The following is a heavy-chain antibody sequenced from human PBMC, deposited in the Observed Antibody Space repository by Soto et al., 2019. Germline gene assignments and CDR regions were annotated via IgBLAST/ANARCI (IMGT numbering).Heavy chain of an antibody. CDR3: AHRQLYNGAWNEGTFDY. CDR2: IYWDDDK. V-gene: IGHV2-5*02. Sequence: QITLKESGPTLVKPTQTLTLTCTFSGFSLTTRPVGVGWIRQPPGQALEWVALIYWDDDKRYNPSLKTRVTIPKDTYKNQVVLTMTNMDPVDTATYYCAHRQLYNGAWNEGTFDYWGQGALVTVSS. J-gene: IGHJ4*02. D-gene: IGHD1-1*01. CDR1: GFSLTTRPVG.